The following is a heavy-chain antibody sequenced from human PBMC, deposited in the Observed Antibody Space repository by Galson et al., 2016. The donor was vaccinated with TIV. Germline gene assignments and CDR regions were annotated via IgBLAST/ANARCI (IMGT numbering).Heavy chain of an antibody. J-gene: IGHJ4*02. V-gene: IGHV1-69*04. CDR1: GGIFIGYG. D-gene: IGHD3-22*01. CDR2: IIPLFGIV. CDR3: VRSGTYYYDSSGDN. Sequence: SVKVSCKASGGIFIGYGISWVRQAPGQGLEWMGRIIPLFGIVSYAQRFQGRVAIIADKSTGTTYMELSSLRSEDTAVYYCVRSGTYYYDSSGDNWGQGTLVTVSP.